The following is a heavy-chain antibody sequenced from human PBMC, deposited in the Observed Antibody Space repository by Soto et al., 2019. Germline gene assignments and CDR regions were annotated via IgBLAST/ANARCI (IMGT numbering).Heavy chain of an antibody. CDR2: IIPMFPTT. V-gene: IGHV1-69*06. Sequence: QVQLVQSGAEVKRPGSSVKVSCKASGDTFGRNAIHWVRQAPGQGLEWMGGIIPMFPTTNYAQKFKGRLTINADKSTSTAYMEWRSLKASDSAIYYCACPRQDYGDRAYDYWGQGTLVTVSS. J-gene: IGHJ4*02. CDR1: GDTFGRNA. CDR3: ACPRQDYGDRAYDY. D-gene: IGHD2-21*02.